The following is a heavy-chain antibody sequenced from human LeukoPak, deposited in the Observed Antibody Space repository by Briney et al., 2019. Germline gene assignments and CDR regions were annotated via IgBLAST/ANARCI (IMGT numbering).Heavy chain of an antibody. Sequence: GGSLRLSCAASGFTFSSYAMHWVRQAPGKGLEYVSAISSNGGSTYYANSVKGRFIISRDNSKNTLYLQMGSLRAEDMAVYYCARYSSESYFDYWGQGTLVTVSS. V-gene: IGHV3-64*01. D-gene: IGHD6-25*01. J-gene: IGHJ4*02. CDR2: ISSNGGST. CDR1: GFTFSSYA. CDR3: ARYSSESYFDY.